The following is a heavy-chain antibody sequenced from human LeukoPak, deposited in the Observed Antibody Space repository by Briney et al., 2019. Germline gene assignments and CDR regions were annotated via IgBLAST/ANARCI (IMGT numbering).Heavy chain of an antibody. D-gene: IGHD2-2*01. V-gene: IGHV4-30-2*01. Sequence: PSETLSLTCTVSGGSVSSGGYSWNWIRQPPGKGLEWIGYIYRSGSTYYTPSLKSRVTISGDTSKNQFSLKLSSVTAADTAVYYCARGSTSVIKIDPWGQGTLVTVSS. J-gene: IGHJ5*02. CDR2: IYRSGST. CDR1: GGSVSSGGYS. CDR3: ARGSTSVIKIDP.